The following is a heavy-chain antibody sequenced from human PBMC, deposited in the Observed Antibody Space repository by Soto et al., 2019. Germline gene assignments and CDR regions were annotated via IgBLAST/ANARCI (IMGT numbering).Heavy chain of an antibody. J-gene: IGHJ4*02. V-gene: IGHV3-23*01. CDR2: IRCCGGTA. D-gene: IGHD6-19*01. CDR1: GFNFNKYA. CDR3: AKDDGQQWLLPHLEN. Sequence: EVQLLESGGGLVRPGESLRLSCAASGFNFNKYAMSWVRQAPGEGLEWVSGIRCCGGTASYADSVKGRFTIARDDAKNTVYVDMNSLRVEDTAEYYCAKDDGQQWLLPHLENWGRGTLVTVS.